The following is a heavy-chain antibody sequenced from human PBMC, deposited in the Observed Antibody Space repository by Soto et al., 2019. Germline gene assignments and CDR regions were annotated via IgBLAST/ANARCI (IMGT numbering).Heavy chain of an antibody. D-gene: IGHD3-16*01. Sequence: QVQLQESAPGLVKPSQTLSLTCTVSGGSINSANYYCNWIRQHPGGALEWLGCNQYTGHPFYNTSLKRRATISVYTSKNQVSQKLNSMTAADTAVDYGATADLSTGELFFTSGGKGTLFTVSS. CDR2: NQYTGHP. J-gene: IGHJ4*02. V-gene: IGHV4-31*03. CDR3: ATADLSTGELFFTS. CDR1: GGSINSANYY.